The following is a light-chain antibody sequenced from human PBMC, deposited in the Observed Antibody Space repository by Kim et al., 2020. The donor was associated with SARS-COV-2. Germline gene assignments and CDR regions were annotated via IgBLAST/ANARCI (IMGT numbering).Light chain of an antibody. CDR3: QSYDSSSWV. Sequence: GKTLTISCTRTSGSIASNYVRWYQQRPGRAPTTVIYEDNQRPSGVPDRFSGSIDSSSNSASLTISGLKPEDEADYYCQSYDSSSWVFGGGTQLTVL. V-gene: IGLV6-57*03. CDR1: SGSIASNY. J-gene: IGLJ3*02. CDR2: EDN.